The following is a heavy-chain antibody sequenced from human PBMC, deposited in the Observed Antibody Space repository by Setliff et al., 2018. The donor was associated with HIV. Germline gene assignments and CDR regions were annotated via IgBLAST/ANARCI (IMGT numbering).Heavy chain of an antibody. V-gene: IGHV4-34*01. CDR1: GGPFDVHT. CDR2: INHRGNT. D-gene: IGHD6-25*01. J-gene: IGHJ6*03. CDR3: ARGQRASPGPGTHYLDV. Sequence: SETLSLTCAVYGGPFDVHTWNWVRQAPGKRLEWLADINHRGNTNLNPSLKGRLTIAVDTSRAQFSLSLKSVTVADSAAYFCARGQRASPGPGTHYLDVWSKGTSVTVSS.